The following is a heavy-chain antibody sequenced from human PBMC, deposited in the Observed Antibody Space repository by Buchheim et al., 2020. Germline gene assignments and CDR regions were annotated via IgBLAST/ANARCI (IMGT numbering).Heavy chain of an antibody. CDR1: GGSFSGYY. CDR3: ARGRRYHGSGSYRYFDY. CDR2: INHSGST. V-gene: IGHV4-34*01. J-gene: IGHJ4*02. D-gene: IGHD3-10*01. Sequence: QVQLQQWGAGLLKPSETLSLTCAVYGGSFSGYYWSWIRQPPGKGLEWIGEINHSGSTNYNPSLKSRVTISVDTSKNQFSLKLSSVTAADTAVYYCARGRRYHGSGSYRYFDYWGQGTL.